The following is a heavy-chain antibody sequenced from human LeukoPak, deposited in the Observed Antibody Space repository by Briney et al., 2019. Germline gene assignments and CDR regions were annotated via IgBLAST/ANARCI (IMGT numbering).Heavy chain of an antibody. CDR2: LYHNGTSYYNPST. D-gene: IGHD5-12*01. CDR1: GYSISHGYY. J-gene: IGHJ4*02. V-gene: IGHV4-38-2*02. CDR3: ARLAPDIVAPGHYFDY. Sequence: SETLSLTCTVSGYSISHGYYWGWVRQPPGKGLEWIGSLYHNGTSYYNPSTYYNPSLKSRVTMSVVTSKNQFSLKLTSVTAADTAVYYCARLAPDIVAPGHYFDYWGQGTLVTVSS.